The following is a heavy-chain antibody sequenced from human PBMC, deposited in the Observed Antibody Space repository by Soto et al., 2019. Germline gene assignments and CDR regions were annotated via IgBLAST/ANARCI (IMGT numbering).Heavy chain of an antibody. CDR1: GFTFSSYA. J-gene: IGHJ4*02. CDR3: ARDGLLGYFDY. CDR2: ISYDGSNK. V-gene: IGHV3-30-3*01. Sequence: QVQLVESGGGVVQPGRSLRLSCAASGFTFSSYAMHWVRQAPGKGLEWVGVISYDGSNKYYADSVKGRFTISRDNSKNTLYLQMNSLRAEDTAVYYCARDGLLGYFDYWGQGTLVTVSS. D-gene: IGHD2-15*01.